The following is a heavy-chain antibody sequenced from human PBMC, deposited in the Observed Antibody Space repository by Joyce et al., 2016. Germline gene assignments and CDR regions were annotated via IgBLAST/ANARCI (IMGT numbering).Heavy chain of an antibody. CDR3: ARDPITMVRGVIITTRVPYFDY. Sequence: QVQLVQSGAEETKPGASVKLSCKASGYTFSNYVMHWVRQAPGQRLECMARINAGNGDTKYSQKFQGRVTISRDTSASTAYMELRSLRSEDTAVYYCARDPITMVRGVIITTRVPYFDYWGQEPWSPSPQ. CDR2: INAGNGDT. CDR1: GYTFSNYV. J-gene: IGHJ4*01. D-gene: IGHD3-10*01. V-gene: IGHV1-3*05.